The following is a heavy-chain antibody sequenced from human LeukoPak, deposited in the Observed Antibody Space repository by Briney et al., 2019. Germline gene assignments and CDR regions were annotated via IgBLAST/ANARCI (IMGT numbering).Heavy chain of an antibody. V-gene: IGHV4-59*05. CDR1: GGSISSYY. CDR3: ARPPKGSYGYYFDY. CDR2: IYYSGST. D-gene: IGHD5-18*01. Sequence: SETLSLTCTVSGGSISSYYWSWIRQPPGKGLEWIGSIYYSGSTYYNPSLKSRVTISVDTSRNQFSLKLSSVTAADTAVYYCARPPKGSYGYYFDYWGQGTLVTVSS. J-gene: IGHJ4*02.